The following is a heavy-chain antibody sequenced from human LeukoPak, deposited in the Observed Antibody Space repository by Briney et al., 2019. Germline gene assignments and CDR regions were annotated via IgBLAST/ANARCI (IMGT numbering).Heavy chain of an antibody. CDR2: INHSGST. V-gene: IGHV4-34*01. CDR1: GGSFSGYY. J-gene: IGHJ4*02. CDR3: ATRTYYQSNFDY. D-gene: IGHD3-10*01. Sequence: SETLSLTCAVYGGSFSGYYWSWIRQPPGEGLEWIGEINHSGSTNYNPSLKSRVTVSVDTSKNQFSLKLSSVTAADTAVYYCATRTYYQSNFDYWGQGTLVTVSS.